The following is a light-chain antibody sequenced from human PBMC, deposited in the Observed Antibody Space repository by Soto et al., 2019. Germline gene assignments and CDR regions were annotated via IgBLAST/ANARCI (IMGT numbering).Light chain of an antibody. CDR3: SSYTSSSTLHV. V-gene: IGLV2-14*01. J-gene: IGLJ1*01. Sequence: QSALTQPASVSGSPGQSITISCTGTSSDVGGYNYVSWYQQHPGKAPKLMIYEVSNRPSGVSNRFSGSKSGNTASLTISGLQAEDEADYYCSSYTSSSTLHVFGTGTKGTVL. CDR2: EVS. CDR1: SSDVGGYNY.